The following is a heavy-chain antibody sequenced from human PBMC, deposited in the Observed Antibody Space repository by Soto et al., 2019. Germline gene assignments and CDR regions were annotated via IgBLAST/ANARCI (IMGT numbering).Heavy chain of an antibody. CDR1: GGSISSYY. J-gene: IGHJ3*02. V-gene: IGHV4-59*08. Sequence: SETLSLTCTVSGGSISSYYWSWIRQPPGKGLEWIGYIYYSGSTNYNPSLKSRVTISVDTSKNQFSLKLSSVTAADTAVYYCARKLLRYDAFDIWSQGTMVTVSS. D-gene: IGHD4-17*01. CDR2: IYYSGST. CDR3: ARKLLRYDAFDI.